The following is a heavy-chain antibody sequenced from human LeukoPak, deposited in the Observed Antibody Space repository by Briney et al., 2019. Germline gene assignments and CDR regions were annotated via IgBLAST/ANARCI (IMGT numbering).Heavy chain of an antibody. CDR1: GFTFSTYT. CDR2: ISYDGSNK. CDR3: ARAPMVRGVIDY. J-gene: IGHJ4*02. Sequence: GGSLRLSCAASGFTFSTYTMSWVRQAPGKGLEWVAVISYDGSNKYYADSVKGRFTISRDNSKNTLYLQMNSLRAEDTAVYYCARAPMVRGVIDYWGQGTLVTVSS. V-gene: IGHV3-30-3*01. D-gene: IGHD3-10*01.